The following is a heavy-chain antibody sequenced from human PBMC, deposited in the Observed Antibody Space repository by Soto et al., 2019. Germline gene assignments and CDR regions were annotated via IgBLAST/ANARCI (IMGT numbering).Heavy chain of an antibody. Sequence: EVQLLESGGGLVQPGGSLRLSCAASGFTFSSYAMSWVRQAPGKGLEWVSAISGSGGSTYYADSVKGRFTISRDNSKNTLYLQMNSRRAEDTAVYYCAKSGGYNIGVTWFDPWGQGTLVTVSS. V-gene: IGHV3-23*01. J-gene: IGHJ5*02. CDR1: GFTFSSYA. CDR3: AKSGGYNIGVTWFDP. CDR2: ISGSGGST. D-gene: IGHD2-8*02.